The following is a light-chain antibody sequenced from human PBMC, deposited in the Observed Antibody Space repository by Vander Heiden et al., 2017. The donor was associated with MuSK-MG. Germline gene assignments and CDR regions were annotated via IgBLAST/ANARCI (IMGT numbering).Light chain of an antibody. CDR2: DAS. V-gene: IGKV3-11*01. J-gene: IGKJ2*01. Sequence: IVLTQPPGTLSLSPGERATLSCRASQNINTYLAWYQQKPGQAPRLLIYDASNRATGIPARFSGYGSGTDFTLTISSLEPEDVAVYFCQQRANWAQTFGQGTKLEIK. CDR3: QQRANWAQT. CDR1: QNINTY.